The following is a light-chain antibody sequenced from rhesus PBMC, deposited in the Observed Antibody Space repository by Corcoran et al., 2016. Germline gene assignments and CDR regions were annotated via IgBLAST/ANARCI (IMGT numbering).Light chain of an antibody. CDR3: AAWEYSLGAYI. V-gene: IGLV1-60*01. CDR2: YND. J-gene: IGLJ1*01. CDR1: RSNIGNNG. Sequence: QSVLTQPPSASEAARKSVTISCSGGRSNIGNNGVSWYQQFPETAPKLLMYYNDRRASGVSDRFSGSKSGSSASLAISGLQPEDEAHYYCAAWEYSLGAYIFGAGTRLTVL.